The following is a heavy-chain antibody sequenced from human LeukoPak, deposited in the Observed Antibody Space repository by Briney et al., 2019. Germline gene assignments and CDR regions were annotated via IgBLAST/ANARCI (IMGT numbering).Heavy chain of an antibody. V-gene: IGHV7-4-1*02. CDR2: INTNTGNP. J-gene: IGHJ6*03. CDR1: GYTFTSYY. CDR3: ARGLKQQLVETDYYYMDV. Sequence: ASVKVSCKASGYTFTSYYMHWVRQAPGQGLEWMGWINTNTGNPTYAQGFTGRFVFSLDTSVSTAYLQISSLKAEDTAVYYCARGLKQQLVETDYYYMDVWGKGTTVTVSS. D-gene: IGHD6-13*01.